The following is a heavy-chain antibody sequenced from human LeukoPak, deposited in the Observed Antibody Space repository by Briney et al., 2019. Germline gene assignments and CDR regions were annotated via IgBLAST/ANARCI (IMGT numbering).Heavy chain of an antibody. D-gene: IGHD5-24*01. V-gene: IGHV1-69*05. CDR2: IIPIFGTA. J-gene: IGHJ4*02. CDR1: GGTFSSYA. CDR3: ARGGGEMASRFDY. Sequence: ASVKVSCKASGGTFSSYAISWVRQAPGQGLEWMGGIIPIFGTANYAQKFQGRVTITTDESTSTAYMELNSLRSEDTAVYYCARGGGEMASRFDYWGQGTLVTVSS.